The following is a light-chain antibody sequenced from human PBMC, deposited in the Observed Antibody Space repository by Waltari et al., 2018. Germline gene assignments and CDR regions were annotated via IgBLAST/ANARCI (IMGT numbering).Light chain of an antibody. Sequence: EIVLMQSPGTASLSPGERVTLACRASQSVCSSSLAWYQQKPVQALRLVIYRASRRATGIPDRFSGSGSGTDFSLTISRLEPEDFAVYYCQQHGTLPATFGQGTKVEIK. J-gene: IGKJ1*01. CDR1: QSVCSSS. CDR3: QQHGTLPAT. CDR2: RAS. V-gene: IGKV3-20*01.